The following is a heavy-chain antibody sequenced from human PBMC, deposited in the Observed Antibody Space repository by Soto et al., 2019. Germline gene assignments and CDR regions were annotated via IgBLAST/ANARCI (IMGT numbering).Heavy chain of an antibody. Sequence: QVQLVQSGAEVKKPGSSVKVSCKASGGTFSSYTXXXXXXXXXQGLECIGRIIPILGIANYAQKFQVRVPXPXXKSTIXAXMEXRSLXSEXTAVYYCARETGTMIVEHWGQGTLVTVSS. D-gene: IGHD3-22*01. CDR1: GGTFSSYT. CDR3: ARETGTMIVEH. CDR2: IIPILGIA. J-gene: IGHJ1*01. V-gene: IGHV1-69*02.